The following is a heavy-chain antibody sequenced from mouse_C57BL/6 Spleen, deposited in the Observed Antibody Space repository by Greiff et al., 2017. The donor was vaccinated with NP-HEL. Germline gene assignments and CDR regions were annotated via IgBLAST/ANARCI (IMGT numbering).Heavy chain of an antibody. CDR1: GYTFTSYW. J-gene: IGHJ1*03. V-gene: IGHV1-69*01. CDR2: IDPSDSYT. Sequence: VQLQQPGAELVMPGASVKLSCKASGYTFTSYWMHWVKQRPGQGLEWIGEIDPSDSYTNYNQKFKGKSTLTVDQSSSTAYMQLSSLTSDDSAVYYCARGGSFLYFDVWGTGTTVTVSS. CDR3: ARGGSFLYFDV.